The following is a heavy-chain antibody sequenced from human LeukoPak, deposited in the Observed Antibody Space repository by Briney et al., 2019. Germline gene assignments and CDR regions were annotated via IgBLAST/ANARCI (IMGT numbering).Heavy chain of an antibody. CDR1: GGSFGGYY. Sequence: SETLSLTCAVYGGSFGGYYWSWIRQPPGKGLEWIGEINHSGSTNYNPSLKSRVTISVDTSKNQFSLKLSSVTAADTAVYYCARPRIAAAGYYFDYWGQGTLVTVSS. CDR3: ARPRIAAAGYYFDY. J-gene: IGHJ4*02. V-gene: IGHV4-34*01. CDR2: INHSGST. D-gene: IGHD6-13*01.